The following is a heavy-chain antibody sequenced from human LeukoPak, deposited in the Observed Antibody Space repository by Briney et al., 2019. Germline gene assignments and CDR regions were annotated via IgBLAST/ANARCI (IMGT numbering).Heavy chain of an antibody. J-gene: IGHJ4*02. D-gene: IGHD3-22*01. V-gene: IGHV3-66*01. Sequence: PGGSLRLSCAASGFTVSSNYMSWVRQAPGKGLEWVSVIYSGGSTYYADSVKGRFTISRDNSKNTLYLQMNSLRAEDTAVYYCARGEDYYDSSGYYFDYWGQGTLVTVSS. CDR3: ARGEDYYDSSGYYFDY. CDR2: IYSGGST. CDR1: GFTVSSNY.